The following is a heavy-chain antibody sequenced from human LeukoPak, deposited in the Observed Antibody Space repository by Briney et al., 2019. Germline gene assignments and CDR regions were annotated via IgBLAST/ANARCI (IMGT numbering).Heavy chain of an antibody. CDR1: GYTFTSYY. D-gene: IGHD3-22*01. J-gene: IGHJ4*02. Sequence: GASVKVSCKASGYTFTSYYMHWVRQAPGQGLEWMGIINPSGGSTSYAQKFQGRVTMTRDTSTSTVYMELSSLRSEDTAVYYCARDVIGDYYDSSGYSLEFDYWGQGTLVTVSS. V-gene: IGHV1-46*01. CDR2: INPSGGST. CDR3: ARDVIGDYYDSSGYSLEFDY.